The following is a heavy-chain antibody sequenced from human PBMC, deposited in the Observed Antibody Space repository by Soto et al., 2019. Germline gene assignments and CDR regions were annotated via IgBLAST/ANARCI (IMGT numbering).Heavy chain of an antibody. J-gene: IGHJ5*02. CDR1: GGIFSSFS. V-gene: IGHV1-69*01. D-gene: IGHD1-1*01. Sequence: QVQLVQSGAEVKTPGSSVEVSCKASGGIFSSFSITWVRQVPGHGLEWMRGIIPMTGTPNYAEKFQGRLTLTADASTRTAYLVLSSLKSEDKAVYYCARGPILPGATSWLDPWGQGTVVFVSS. CDR3: ARGPILPGATSWLDP. CDR2: IIPMTGTP.